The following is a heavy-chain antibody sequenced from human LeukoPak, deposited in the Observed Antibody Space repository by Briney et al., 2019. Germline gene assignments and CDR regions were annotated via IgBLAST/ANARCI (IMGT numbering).Heavy chain of an antibody. CDR2: ISAYNGNT. CDR1: GYTFTSYG. CDR3: AGDVGSILGVDYYFDY. V-gene: IGHV1-18*01. D-gene: IGHD3-3*01. Sequence: ASVKVSCKASGYTFTSYGISWVRQAPGQGLEWMGWISAYNGNTNYAQKLQGRVTMTTDTSTSTAYMELRSLRSDDTAVYYCAGDVGSILGVDYYFDYWGQGTLVTVSS. J-gene: IGHJ4*02.